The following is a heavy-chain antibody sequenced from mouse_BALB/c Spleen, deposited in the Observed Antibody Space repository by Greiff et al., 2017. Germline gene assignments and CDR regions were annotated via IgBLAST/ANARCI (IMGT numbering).Heavy chain of an antibody. J-gene: IGHJ4*01. V-gene: IGHV1-69*01. CDR3: ARNRGNYGGYYAMDY. CDR2: IDTSDSYT. D-gene: IGHD2-1*01. CDR1: GYTFTDYW. Sequence: QVQLQQPGAELVMPGASVKMSCKASGYTFTDYWMHWVKQRPGQGLEWIGAIDTSDSYTSYNQKFKGKATLTVDESSSTAYMQLSSLTSEDSAVYYCARNRGNYGGYYAMDYWGQGTSVTVSA.